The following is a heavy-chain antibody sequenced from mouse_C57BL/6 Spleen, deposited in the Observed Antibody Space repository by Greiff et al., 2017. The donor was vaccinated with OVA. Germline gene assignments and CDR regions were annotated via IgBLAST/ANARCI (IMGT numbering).Heavy chain of an antibody. CDR1: GYAFSSSW. J-gene: IGHJ2*01. Sequence: QVQLKESGPELVKPGASVKISCKASGYAFSSSWMNWVKQRPGKGLEWIGRIYPGDGDTNYNGKFKGKATLTADKSSSTAYMQLSSLTSEDSAVYFCARPRLDYWGQGTTLTVSS. CDR2: IYPGDGDT. V-gene: IGHV1-82*01. CDR3: ARPRLDY.